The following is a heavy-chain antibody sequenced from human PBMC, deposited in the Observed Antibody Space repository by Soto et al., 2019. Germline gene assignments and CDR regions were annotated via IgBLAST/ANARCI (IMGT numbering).Heavy chain of an antibody. CDR1: GYAFTTYG. CDR3: ARGRYGDY. V-gene: IGHV1-18*01. Sequence: QVHLVQSGAEVKKPGASVKVSCKGSGYAFTTYGIIWVRQAPGQGLEWMGWISAHNGNTNYAQKLQGRVTVTRDTSTSTAYMELRSRRSDDTAVYYCARGRYGDYWGQGALVTVSS. D-gene: IGHD1-1*01. CDR2: ISAHNGNT. J-gene: IGHJ4*02.